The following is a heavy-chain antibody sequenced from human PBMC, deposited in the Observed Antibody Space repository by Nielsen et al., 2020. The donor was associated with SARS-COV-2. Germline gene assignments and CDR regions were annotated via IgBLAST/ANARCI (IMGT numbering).Heavy chain of an antibody. V-gene: IGHV1-8*01. J-gene: IGHJ6*02. CDR2: MNPNSGNT. D-gene: IGHD3-10*01. CDR3: ATSMVRGVIVPYYYYYGMDV. Sequence: ASVKVSCKASGYTFTSYDINWVRQATGQGLEWMGWMNPNSGNTGYAQKFQGRVTMTRNTSISTAYMELSSLRSEDTAVYYCATSMVRGVIVPYYYYYGMDVWGQGTTVTVSS. CDR1: GYTFTSYD.